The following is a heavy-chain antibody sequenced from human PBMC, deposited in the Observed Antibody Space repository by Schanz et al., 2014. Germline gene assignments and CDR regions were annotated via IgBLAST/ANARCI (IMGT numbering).Heavy chain of an antibody. CDR3: ARGGPAYYFDD. V-gene: IGHV3-66*01. J-gene: IGHJ4*02. Sequence: EVQLLESGGGLVQPGGSLRLSCAASGFAVDNYYMSCVRQAPGRGLEWVSIIFTDGRTYYADSVKGRFTISRDNSKNTVYIQMNSLRAEDTAVYYCARGGPAYYFDDWGQGTLVTVSS. CDR1: GFAVDNYY. CDR2: IFTDGRT.